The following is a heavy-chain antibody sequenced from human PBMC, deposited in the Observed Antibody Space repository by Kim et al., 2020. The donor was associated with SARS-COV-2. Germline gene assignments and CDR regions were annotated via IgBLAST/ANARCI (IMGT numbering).Heavy chain of an antibody. J-gene: IGHJ4*02. V-gene: IGHV4-34*01. Sequence: PSVRGRVTISVDSAKSQFSLKVMSLPAADTAVYYCARVAYSQGRKREFDYWGQGTLVTVSS. D-gene: IGHD2-21*01. CDR3: ARVAYSQGRKREFDY.